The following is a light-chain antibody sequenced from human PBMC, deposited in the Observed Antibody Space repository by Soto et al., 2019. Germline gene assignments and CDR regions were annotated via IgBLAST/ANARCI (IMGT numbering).Light chain of an antibody. CDR2: GAS. CDR1: QGIDNW. Sequence: MTQSPSSVSSSVAYIVTITCRASQGIDNWLAWYQQKPGQAPRLLIYGASTRATGIPARFSGSGSGTEFTLTISSLQSEDFAVYYCQQYNNWPPWTFGQGTKVDIK. V-gene: IGKV3-15*01. J-gene: IGKJ1*01. CDR3: QQYNNWPPWT.